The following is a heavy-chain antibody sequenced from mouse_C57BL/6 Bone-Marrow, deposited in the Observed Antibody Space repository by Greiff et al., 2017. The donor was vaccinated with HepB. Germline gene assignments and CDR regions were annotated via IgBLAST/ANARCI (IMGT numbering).Heavy chain of an antibody. J-gene: IGHJ1*03. CDR2: ISDGGSYT. CDR1: GFTFSSYA. Sequence: EVKLIESGGGLVKPGGSLKLSCAASGFTFSSYAMSWVRQTPEKRLEWVATISDGGSYTYYPDNVKGRFTISRDNAKNNLYLQMSHLKSEDTAMYYCARDHGSSYGYFDVWGTGTTVTVSS. D-gene: IGHD1-1*01. V-gene: IGHV5-4*01. CDR3: ARDHGSSYGYFDV.